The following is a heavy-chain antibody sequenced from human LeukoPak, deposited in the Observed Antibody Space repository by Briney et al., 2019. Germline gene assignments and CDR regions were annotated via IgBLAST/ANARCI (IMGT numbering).Heavy chain of an antibody. CDR1: GGTFSSYA. Sequence: ASVKVSCKASGGTFSSYAISWVRQAPGQGLEWMGGIIPIFGTANYAQKFQGRVTVTADESTSTAYMELSSLRSEDTAVYYCARGGRDYFDYWGQGTLVTVSS. D-gene: IGHD1-1*01. CDR3: ARGGRDYFDY. CDR2: IIPIFGTA. J-gene: IGHJ4*02. V-gene: IGHV1-69*13.